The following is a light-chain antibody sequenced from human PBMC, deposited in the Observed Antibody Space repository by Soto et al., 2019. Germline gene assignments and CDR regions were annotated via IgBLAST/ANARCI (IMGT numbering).Light chain of an antibody. CDR1: QSVSSSY. J-gene: IGKJ4*01. CDR3: QQYCSSAPT. Sequence: EIVLTQSPGTLSLSPGERATLSCRASQSVSSSYLAWYQHKPGQAPRLLIHGASSRATGIPDRFSGSGSGTDFTLTISRLEPEDFAVYYCQQYCSSAPTFGGGTKVEI. V-gene: IGKV3-20*01. CDR2: GAS.